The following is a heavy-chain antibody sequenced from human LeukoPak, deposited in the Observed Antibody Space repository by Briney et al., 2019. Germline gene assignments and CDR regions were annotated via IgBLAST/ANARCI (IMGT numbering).Heavy chain of an antibody. CDR1: GFTFSSYA. V-gene: IGHV3-23*01. Sequence: LSGGSLRLSCAASGFTFSSYAVSWVRQAPGKGLEWVSAISGSGGSTYHADSVKGRFTISRDNSKNTLYLQMNSLRAEDTAVYYCARGDYYGSGRLDYWGQGTLVTVSS. CDR3: ARGDYYGSGRLDY. J-gene: IGHJ4*02. D-gene: IGHD3-10*01. CDR2: ISGSGGST.